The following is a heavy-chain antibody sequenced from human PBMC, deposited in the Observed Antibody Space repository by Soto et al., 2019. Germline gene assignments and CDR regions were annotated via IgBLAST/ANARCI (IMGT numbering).Heavy chain of an antibody. V-gene: IGHV4-4*07. CDR2: IFANGHT. D-gene: IGHD6-13*01. J-gene: IGHJ5*02. CDR3: VASLAASGLNWLDP. Sequence: SETLSLTCTVSSGSLSNYYWNWVRQPPGKGLEWIGLIFANGHTDYNPSLKSRVTMSVDASKNQFSLRLTSMTAADTAVYYCVASLAASGLNWLDPWGRGTLVTVSS. CDR1: SGSLSNYY.